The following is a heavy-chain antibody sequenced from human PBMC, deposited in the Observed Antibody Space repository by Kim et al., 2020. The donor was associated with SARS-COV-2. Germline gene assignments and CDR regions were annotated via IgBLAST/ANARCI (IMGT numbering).Heavy chain of an antibody. CDR2: ISWDGGST. CDR3: AKGNPGDPPFDY. Sequence: LSLTCAASGFTFDDYTMHWVRQAPGKGLEWVSLISWDGGSTYYADSVKGRFTISRDNSKNSLYLQMNSLRTEDTALYYCAKGNPGDPPFDYWGQGTLVTVSS. CDR1: GFTFDDYT. V-gene: IGHV3-43*01. D-gene: IGHD7-27*01. J-gene: IGHJ4*02.